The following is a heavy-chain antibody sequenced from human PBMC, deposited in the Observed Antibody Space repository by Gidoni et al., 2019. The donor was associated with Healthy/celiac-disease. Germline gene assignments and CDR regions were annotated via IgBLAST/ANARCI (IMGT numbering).Heavy chain of an antibody. CDR1: GGSISSSSYY. D-gene: IGHD4-17*01. Sequence: QLHLQESGPGLVKPSETLSLTCTVSGGSISSSSYYWGWFRQPPGKGLGWIGSSYYSGSTDYNPSLKSRVTIAVDTSKNQFSLKLSCVTAADTAVYYCARGRYGDYGGYFDYWGQGTLVTVSS. V-gene: IGHV4-39*07. CDR2: SYYSGST. CDR3: ARGRYGDYGGYFDY. J-gene: IGHJ4*02.